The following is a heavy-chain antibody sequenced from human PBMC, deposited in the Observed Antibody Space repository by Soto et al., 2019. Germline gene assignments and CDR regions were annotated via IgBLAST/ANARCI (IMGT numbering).Heavy chain of an antibody. V-gene: IGHV4-59*01. CDR1: GGSISSYY. Sequence: QVQLQESGPGLVKPSETLSLTCTVSGGSISSYYWSWIRQPPGKGLEWIGYIYCSGSTNYNPSLKSRVTISVDTSKNQFSLKLSSVTAADTAVYYCARVGRAIGAIYYWGQGTLVTVSS. CDR2: IYCSGST. J-gene: IGHJ4*02. D-gene: IGHD2-2*02. CDR3: ARVGRAIGAIYY.